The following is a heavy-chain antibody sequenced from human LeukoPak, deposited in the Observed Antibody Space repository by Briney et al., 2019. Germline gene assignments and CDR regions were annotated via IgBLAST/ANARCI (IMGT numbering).Heavy chain of an antibody. CDR1: GFTFSSYG. J-gene: IGHJ3*02. CDR2: IWYDGSNK. Sequence: PGGSLRLSCAASGFTFSSYGMHWVRQALGKGLEWVAVIWYDGSNKYYADSVKGRFTISRDNSKNTLYLQMNSLRAEDTAVYYCAREGSGYFDWLSRPAFDIWGQGTMVTVSS. CDR3: AREGSGYFDWLSRPAFDI. D-gene: IGHD3-9*01. V-gene: IGHV3-33*01.